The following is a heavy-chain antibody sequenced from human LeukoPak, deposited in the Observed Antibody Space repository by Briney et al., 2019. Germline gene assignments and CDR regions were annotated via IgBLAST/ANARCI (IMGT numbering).Heavy chain of an antibody. CDR1: GYTFTSYG. V-gene: IGHV1-18*01. J-gene: IGHJ6*02. D-gene: IGHD2-2*03. Sequence: GASVKVSCKASGYTFTSYGISWVRQAPGQGLEWMGWISAYNGNTNYAQKLQGRVTMTTDTSTSTAYMELRSLRSDDTAVYYCAMDYVVVPAAIGYYYYGMDVWGQGTTVTVSS. CDR2: ISAYNGNT. CDR3: AMDYVVVPAAIGYYYYGMDV.